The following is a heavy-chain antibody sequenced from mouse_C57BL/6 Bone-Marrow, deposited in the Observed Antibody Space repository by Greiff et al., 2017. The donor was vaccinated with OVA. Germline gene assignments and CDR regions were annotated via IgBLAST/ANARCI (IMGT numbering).Heavy chain of an antibody. D-gene: IGHD2-4*01. J-gene: IGHJ3*01. CDR1: GYTFTDYY. CDR2: IYPGSGNT. V-gene: IGHV1-76*01. Sequence: VQVVESGAELVRPGASVKLSCKASGYTFTDYYINWVKQRPGQGLEWIARIYPGSGNTYYNEKFKGKATLTAEKSSSTAYMQLSSLTSEDSAVYFCARDYDYDWFAYWGQGTLVTVSA. CDR3: ARDYDYDWFAY.